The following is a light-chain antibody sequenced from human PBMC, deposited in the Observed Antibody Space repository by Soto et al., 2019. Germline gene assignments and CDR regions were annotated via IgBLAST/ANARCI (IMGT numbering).Light chain of an antibody. CDR3: QQYNSYRT. V-gene: IGKV1-5*01. CDR2: DAS. J-gene: IGKJ1*01. CDR1: QSINNW. Sequence: DVQMTQSPSSLSASVGDRVTITCRASQSINNWLAWYQQKPGKAPKFLIYDASTLETGVPSRFSGSASGTEFTLTISGLQPEDVATYYCQQYNSYRTFGQGTKVDIK.